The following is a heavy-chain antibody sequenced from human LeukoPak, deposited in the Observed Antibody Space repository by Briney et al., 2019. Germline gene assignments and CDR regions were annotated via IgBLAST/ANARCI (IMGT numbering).Heavy chain of an antibody. CDR2: IYYTGGT. D-gene: IGHD3-10*01. CDR1: GGSITNYY. V-gene: IGHV4-59*01. J-gene: IGHJ4*02. CDR3: ARGQAYGLLNALDY. Sequence: SETLSLTCTVSGGSITNYYWAWIRQPPGKGLEWIGNIYYTGGTKYNPSLRSRVTMSVDTSKNQFSLKLNSVTAADTAVYYCARGQAYGLLNALDYWGQGTLVTVSS.